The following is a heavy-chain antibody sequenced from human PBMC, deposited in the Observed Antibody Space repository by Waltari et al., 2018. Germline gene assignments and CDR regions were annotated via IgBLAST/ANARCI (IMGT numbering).Heavy chain of an antibody. CDR2: MSYSGAT. J-gene: IGHJ3*01. Sequence: QLQLQESGPGLVKPSETLSLTCSVSGVSITTTRHYWGWIRQPPGHGLEWIGTMSYSGATYSSPSLKGRVTISRDTSKNQLSLRLGSVTAADTAVYYCATYIGASVGTAAYDVWGQGTMVTVSA. D-gene: IGHD5-12*01. CDR1: GVSITTTRHY. V-gene: IGHV4-39*01. CDR3: ATYIGASVGTAAYDV.